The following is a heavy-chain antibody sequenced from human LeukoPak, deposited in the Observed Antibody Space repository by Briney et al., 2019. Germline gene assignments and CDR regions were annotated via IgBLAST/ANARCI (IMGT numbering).Heavy chain of an antibody. D-gene: IGHD1-7*01. CDR1: GFTFDRFT. V-gene: IGHV3-21*01. CDR2: ISSSSSYI. CDR3: ARSSRELGGYAPWELMPPFDY. Sequence: PGGSLRLSCAASGFTFDRFTIHWIRQTPGKGLEWVSSISSSSSYIYYADSVKGRFTISRDNAKNSLYLQMNSLRAEDTAVYYCARSSRELGGYAPWELMPPFDYWGQGTLVTVSS. J-gene: IGHJ4*02.